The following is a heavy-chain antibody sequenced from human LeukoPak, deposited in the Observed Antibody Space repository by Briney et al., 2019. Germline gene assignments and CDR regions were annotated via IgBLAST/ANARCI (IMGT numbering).Heavy chain of an antibody. J-gene: IGHJ5*02. CDR3: ARRKGGVYVNWFDP. V-gene: IGHV4-59*08. Sequence: SETLSLTCTVSGGSISSYYWSWIRQPPGKGLEWIGYIYYSGSTNYNPSLKSRVTISVDTSKNQFSLKLSSVTAADTAVYYCARRKGGVYVNWFDPWGRGTLVTVSS. CDR2: IYYSGST. CDR1: GGSISSYY. D-gene: IGHD1-20*01.